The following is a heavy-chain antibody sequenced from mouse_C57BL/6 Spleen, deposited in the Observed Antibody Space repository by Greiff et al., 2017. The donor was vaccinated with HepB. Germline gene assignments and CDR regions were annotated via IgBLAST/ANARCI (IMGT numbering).Heavy chain of an antibody. D-gene: IGHD1-1*01. CDR3: ARDPYYYGSSRSYFDV. CDR2: ISDGGSYT. CDR1: GFTFSSYA. Sequence: EVQGVESGGGLVKPGGSLKLSCAASGFTFSSYAMSWVRQTPEKRLEWVATISDGGSYTYYPDNVKGRFTISRDNAKNNLYLQMSHLKSEDTAMYYCARDPYYYGSSRSYFDVWHRDHGHRLL. J-gene: IGHJ1*03. V-gene: IGHV5-4*01.